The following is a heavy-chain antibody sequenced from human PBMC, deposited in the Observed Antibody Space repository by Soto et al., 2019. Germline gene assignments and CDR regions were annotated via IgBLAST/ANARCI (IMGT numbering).Heavy chain of an antibody. CDR2: ISAYNAKE. D-gene: IGHD5-12*01. V-gene: IGHV1-18*04. CDR1: GYDFTLYG. J-gene: IGHJ6*02. Sequence: QVQLVQSGAEVKKPGASVKVSCKASGYDFTLYGMSWVRQAPGQGLEWMGWISAYNAKEESAERFQGRLTMTIDPSTSTVYMELRSLRVDDTAVYYCARGAPDIVAPDKLPDGMDVWGQGTAVTVSS. CDR3: ARGAPDIVAPDKLPDGMDV.